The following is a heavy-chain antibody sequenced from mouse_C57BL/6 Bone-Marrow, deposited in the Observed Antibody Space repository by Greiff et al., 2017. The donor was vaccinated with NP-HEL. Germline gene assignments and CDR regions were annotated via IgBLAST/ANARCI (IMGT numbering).Heavy chain of an antibody. J-gene: IGHJ4*01. Sequence: EVQLQQSGPVLVKPGASVKMSCKASGYTFTDYYMNWVKQSHGKSLEWIGVINPYNGGTSYNQKFKGKATLTVDKSSSTAYMELNSLTSEDSAVYYWARGGYYDYVSYAMDYWGQGTSVTVSS. D-gene: IGHD2-4*01. CDR3: ARGGYYDYVSYAMDY. CDR1: GYTFTDYY. V-gene: IGHV1-19*01. CDR2: INPYNGGT.